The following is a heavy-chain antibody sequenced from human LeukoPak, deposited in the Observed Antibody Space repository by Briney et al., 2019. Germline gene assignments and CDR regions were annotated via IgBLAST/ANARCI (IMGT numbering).Heavy chain of an antibody. CDR1: GYTFTGYY. CDR3: ASWEGLQENWFDP. CDR2: INPNSGGT. D-gene: IGHD1-26*01. V-gene: IGHV1-2*02. Sequence: ASVKVSCKASGYTFTGYYMHWVRQAPGQGLEWMGWINPNSGGTNYAQKFQGRVTMTRDTSISTAYMELSRLRSDDTAVFYCASWEGLQENWFDPWGQGTLVTVSS. J-gene: IGHJ5*02.